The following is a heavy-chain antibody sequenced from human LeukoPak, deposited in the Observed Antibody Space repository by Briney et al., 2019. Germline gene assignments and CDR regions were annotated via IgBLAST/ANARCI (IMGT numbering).Heavy chain of an antibody. D-gene: IGHD3-22*01. CDR3: ARDSRRITMIVLVIQYAFDI. J-gene: IGHJ3*02. CDR1: GGTFNSYA. Sequence: SVKVSCKASGGTFNSYAISWVRQAPGQGLEWMGGTIPIFGTANYAQKFQGRVTITTDESTSTAYMELSSLRSEDTAVYYCARDSRRITMIVLVIQYAFDIWGQGTMVTVSS. V-gene: IGHV1-69*05. CDR2: TIPIFGTA.